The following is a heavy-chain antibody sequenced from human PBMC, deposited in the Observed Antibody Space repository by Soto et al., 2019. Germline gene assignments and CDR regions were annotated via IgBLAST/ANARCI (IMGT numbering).Heavy chain of an antibody. CDR2: IYSGGRT. D-gene: IGHD6-13*01. CDR3: AGAGGIAAAGPIDC. CDR1: GFTVSSNY. V-gene: IGHV3-53*01. Sequence: EVQLVESGGGLIQPGGSLRLSCAASGFTVSSNYMDWVRQAPGKGLEWVSVIYSGGRTYYADSVKGRFTTSRDPSKNTRYLQRNSLRAEDRAVYYCAGAGGIAAAGPIDCWGQGTLVTVSS. J-gene: IGHJ4*02.